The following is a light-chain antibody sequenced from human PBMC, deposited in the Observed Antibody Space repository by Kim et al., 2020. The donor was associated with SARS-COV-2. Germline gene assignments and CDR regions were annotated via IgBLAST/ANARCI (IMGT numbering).Light chain of an antibody. Sequence: SPGEIAAPPCRASQIVSSHLAWYQPKPGQAPRLLIYDASNRATGIPVRFSGSGSGTDFTLTISSLEPEDFAVYYCQQRSNWPPLTFGGGTKVDIK. CDR3: QQRSNWPPLT. CDR1: QIVSSH. V-gene: IGKV3-11*01. J-gene: IGKJ4*01. CDR2: DAS.